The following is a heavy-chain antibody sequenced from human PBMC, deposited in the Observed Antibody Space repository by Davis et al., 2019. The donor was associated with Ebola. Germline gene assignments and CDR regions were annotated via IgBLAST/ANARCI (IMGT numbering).Heavy chain of an antibody. D-gene: IGHD2/OR15-2a*01. V-gene: IGHV3-23*01. CDR2: LGTSADT. CDR1: GFVFSSYV. CDR3: VKDTSNIWFEV. J-gene: IGHJ3*01. Sequence: GGSLRLSCAASGFVFSSYVMSWVRRAPGKGLEWVSTLGTSADTYYADSVKGRFTISRDNSKNTLHLQMNSLRVEDTAMYYCVKDTSNIWFEVWGQGTLVTVSA.